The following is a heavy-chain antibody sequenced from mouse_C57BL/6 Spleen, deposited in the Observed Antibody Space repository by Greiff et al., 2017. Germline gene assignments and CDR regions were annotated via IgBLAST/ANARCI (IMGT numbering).Heavy chain of an antibody. CDR1: GYTFTSYW. Sequence: QVQLQQPGAELVKPGASVKVSCKASGYTFTSYWMHWVKQRPGKGLEWIGGIHPSDSDTNYNQKFKGKATLTVAKYSSPAYMQLRSLTSGDSAFYYCTYYDYDAGNWYFDVWGTGTTVTVSA. D-gene: IGHD2-4*01. V-gene: IGHV1-74*01. CDR2: IHPSDSDT. CDR3: TYYDYDAGNWYFDV. J-gene: IGHJ1*03.